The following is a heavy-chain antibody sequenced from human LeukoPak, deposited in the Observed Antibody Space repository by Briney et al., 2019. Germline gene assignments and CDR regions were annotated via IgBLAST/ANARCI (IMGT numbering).Heavy chain of an antibody. CDR3: AKDSRGYCSSTSCYWGSGYFDY. V-gene: IGHV3-30*02. D-gene: IGHD2-2*01. Sequence: GGSLRLFXAASGFTFCSHGMHWLRQATGKGLEWVTFIWYYGSNKYYEDSLKCRFTISRDNCKGTLYLQMNSLRAEDTAVYYCAKDSRGYCSSTSCYWGSGYFDYWGQGTLVTVSS. CDR1: GFTFCSHG. J-gene: IGHJ4*02. CDR2: IWYYGSNK.